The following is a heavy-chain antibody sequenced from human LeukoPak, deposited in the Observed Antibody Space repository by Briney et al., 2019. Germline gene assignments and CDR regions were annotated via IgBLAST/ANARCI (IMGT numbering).Heavy chain of an antibody. J-gene: IGHJ4*02. CDR1: GFTFSSYG. CDR3: AKDPGAYDSSGYYYGDDYY. D-gene: IGHD3-22*01. V-gene: IGHV3-33*06. Sequence: GGSLRLSCAASGFTFSSYGMHWVRQAPGKGLEWVAVIWYDGSNKYYADSVKGRFTISRDNSKNTLYLQMNSLRAEDTAVYYCAKDPGAYDSSGYYYGDDYYWGQGTLVTVSS. CDR2: IWYDGSNK.